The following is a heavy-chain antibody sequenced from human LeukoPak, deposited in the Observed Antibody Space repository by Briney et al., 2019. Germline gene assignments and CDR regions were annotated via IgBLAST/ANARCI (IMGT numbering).Heavy chain of an antibody. D-gene: IGHD3-22*01. CDR2: ISAYNGNT. J-gene: IGHJ5*02. Sequence: ASVKVSCKASGYTFTSYGISWVRQAPGQGLEWMGWISAYNGNTNYAQKLQGRVTMTTDTSTSTGYMELRSLRSDDTAVYYCVRDYYDSSGTNWFDPWGQGTLVTVSS. V-gene: IGHV1-18*01. CDR1: GYTFTSYG. CDR3: VRDYYDSSGTNWFDP.